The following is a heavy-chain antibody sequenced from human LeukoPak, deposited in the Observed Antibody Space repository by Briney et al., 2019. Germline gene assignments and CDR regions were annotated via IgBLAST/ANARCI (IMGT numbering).Heavy chain of an antibody. CDR3: AVEGVRGVLDY. CDR1: GDSISRGSHY. J-gene: IGHJ4*02. Sequence: PSETLSLTCNVSGDSISRGSHYWGWIRQPPGKGREWIGNIYYSGSTYYNSSLKSRVSISVDTSKNQFSLKMTSVTAADTAVYYCAVEGVRGVLDYWGQGTLVTVSS. CDR2: IYYSGST. D-gene: IGHD3-10*01. V-gene: IGHV4-39*01.